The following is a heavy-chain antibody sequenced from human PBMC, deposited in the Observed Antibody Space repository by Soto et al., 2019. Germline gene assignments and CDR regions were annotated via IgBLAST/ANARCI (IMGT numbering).Heavy chain of an antibody. D-gene: IGHD3-10*01. Sequence: SETLSLTCAVYGGSFSCYYWSWIRQPPGKGLEWIGEINHSGSTNYNPSLKSRVTISVDTSKNQFSLKLSSVTAADTAVYYCARAPITMVRGVAYYYYGMDVWGQGTTVTVSS. CDR3: ARAPITMVRGVAYYYYGMDV. V-gene: IGHV4-34*01. CDR2: INHSGST. CDR1: GGSFSCYY. J-gene: IGHJ6*02.